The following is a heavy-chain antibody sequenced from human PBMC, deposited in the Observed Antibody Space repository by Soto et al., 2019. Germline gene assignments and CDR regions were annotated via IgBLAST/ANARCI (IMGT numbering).Heavy chain of an antibody. CDR3: ARRGQHCSSTSCDPFDY. Sequence: QVQLVQSGAEVKKPGSSVKVSCKASGGTFSSYTISWVRQAPGQGLEWMGRIIPILGIANYAQKFQGRVTITADKSTSTAYMELRSLRSEDTAVYYCARRGQHCSSTSCDPFDYWGQGTLVTVSS. D-gene: IGHD2-2*01. J-gene: IGHJ4*02. CDR1: GGTFSSYT. CDR2: IIPILGIA. V-gene: IGHV1-69*02.